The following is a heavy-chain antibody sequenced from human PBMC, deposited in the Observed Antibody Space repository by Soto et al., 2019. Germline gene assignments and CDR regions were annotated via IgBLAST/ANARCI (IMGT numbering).Heavy chain of an antibody. V-gene: IGHV3-43*01. CDR2: ISWDGGST. J-gene: IGHJ6*02. CDR1: GFTFDDYT. CDR3: AKDSRRGDYDILTGRLGGMDV. D-gene: IGHD3-9*01. Sequence: GGSLRLSCAASGFTFDDYTMHWVRQAPGKXLEWVSLISWDGGSTYYADSVKGRFTISRDNSKNSLYLQMNSLRTEDTALYYCAKDSRRGDYDILTGRLGGMDVWGQGTTVTVSS.